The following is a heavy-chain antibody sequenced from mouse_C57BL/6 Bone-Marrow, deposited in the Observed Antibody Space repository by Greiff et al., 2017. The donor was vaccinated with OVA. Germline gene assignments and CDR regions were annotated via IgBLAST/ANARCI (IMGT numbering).Heavy chain of an antibody. CDR1: GYAFSSSW. J-gene: IGHJ2*01. CDR3: AVDGNYDY. V-gene: IGHV1-82*01. D-gene: IGHD2-1*01. Sequence: QVQLQQSGPELVKPGASVKISCKASGYAFSSSWMNWVKQRPGKGLEWIGQIYPGDGDTNYNGKFKGKATLTADKSSSTAYMQLRSLTSEDSAVYFCAVDGNYDYWGQGTTLTVSS. CDR2: IYPGDGDT.